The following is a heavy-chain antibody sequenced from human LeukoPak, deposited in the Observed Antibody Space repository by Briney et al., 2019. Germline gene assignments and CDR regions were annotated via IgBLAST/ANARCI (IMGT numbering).Heavy chain of an antibody. CDR1: GFTVSSYA. Sequence: GGSLRLSCAASGFTVSSYAMHWVRQPIGKGLEWVSALGIAGDTFYPDSVKGRFTISRDNAKNSLYLQMNSLRAEDTAVYYCARDAYGSSVDYWGQGTLVTVSS. J-gene: IGHJ4*02. CDR3: ARDAYGSSVDY. CDR2: LGIAGDT. D-gene: IGHD1-26*01. V-gene: IGHV3-13*01.